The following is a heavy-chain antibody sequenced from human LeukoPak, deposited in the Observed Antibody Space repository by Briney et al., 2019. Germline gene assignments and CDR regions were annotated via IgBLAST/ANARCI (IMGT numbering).Heavy chain of an antibody. J-gene: IGHJ4*02. V-gene: IGHV4-39*07. CDR1: GGSISSSSYY. CDR3: ARERRGDYYDSSGYGY. D-gene: IGHD3-22*01. Sequence: SETLSLTCTVSGGSISSSSYYWGWIRQPPGKGLEWIGSIYYSGSTYYNPSLKSRVTISVDTSKNQFSLKLSSVAAADTAVYYCARERRGDYYDSSGYGYWGQGTLVTVSS. CDR2: IYYSGST.